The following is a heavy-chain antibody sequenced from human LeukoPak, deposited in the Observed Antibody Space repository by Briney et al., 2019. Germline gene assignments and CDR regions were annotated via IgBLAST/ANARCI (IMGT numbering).Heavy chain of an antibody. CDR2: ITRGGST. Sequence: SETLSLTCAVYGGSFSGYYWSWIRQPPGKGLEWIGEITRGGSTYYNPSLKSRVTISVDTSKNQFSLKLSSVTAADTAVYYCARGTRGYYQEDFFDYWGQGTLVTVSS. CDR3: ARGTRGYYQEDFFDY. CDR1: GGSFSGYY. J-gene: IGHJ4*02. V-gene: IGHV4-34*01. D-gene: IGHD3-22*01.